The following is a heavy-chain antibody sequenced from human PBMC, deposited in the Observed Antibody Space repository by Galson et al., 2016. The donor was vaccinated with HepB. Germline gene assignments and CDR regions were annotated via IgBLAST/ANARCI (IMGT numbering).Heavy chain of an antibody. CDR3: TTWLSHHFDY. D-gene: IGHD6-19*01. Sequence: SLRLSCAASGFTFRHYALSWVRRAPGKGLEWVSHIDGPTPNTHYADSVRGRFTIYRDNSRDTLYLQMGSLTAEDSAIYYCTTWLSHHFDYWGQGTRVTVSS. CDR1: GFTFRHYA. V-gene: IGHV3-23*01. J-gene: IGHJ4*02. CDR2: IDGPTPNT.